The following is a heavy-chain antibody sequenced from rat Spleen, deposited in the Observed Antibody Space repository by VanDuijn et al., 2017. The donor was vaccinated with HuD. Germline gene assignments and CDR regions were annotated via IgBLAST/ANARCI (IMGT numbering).Heavy chain of an antibody. Sequence: QVHLKESGPGRVQPSQTLSLTCTVSGFSLTSYNVHWVRQPPGKGLEWIAAISSGGSTYYNSALKSRLSISRDTSKSQVFLKMNSLQTEDTAMYFCARWGDYWGQGVMVTVSS. J-gene: IGHJ2*01. CDR2: ISSGGST. CDR3: ARWGDY. CDR1: GFSLTSYN. V-gene: IGHV2-6*01.